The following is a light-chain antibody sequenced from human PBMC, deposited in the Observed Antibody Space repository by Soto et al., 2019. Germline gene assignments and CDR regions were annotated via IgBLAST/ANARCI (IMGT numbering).Light chain of an antibody. J-gene: IGKJ2*01. CDR3: QQRSSWYS. V-gene: IGKV3D-20*02. Sequence: EIVLTQSPGTLSLSPGERATLFCRASQSVAPSQLAWYQQKPGQAPRLLIGASSRATGIPDRFSASGSGTDFTLTISRLEPEDFAVYYCQQRSSWYSFGQGTKLEIK. CDR2: GAS. CDR1: QSVAPSQ.